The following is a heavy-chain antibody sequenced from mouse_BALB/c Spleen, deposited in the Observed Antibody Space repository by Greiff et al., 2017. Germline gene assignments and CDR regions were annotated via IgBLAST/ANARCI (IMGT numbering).Heavy chain of an antibody. D-gene: IGHD2-1*01. CDR2: INPYNDGT. CDR3: ARSGGNFLQAWFAY. Sequence: EVKLQESGPELVKPGASVKMSCKASGYTFTSYVMHWVKQKPGQGLEWIGYINPYNDGTKYNEKFKGKATLTSDKSSSTAYMELSSLTSEDSAVYYCARSGGNFLQAWFAYWGQGTLVTVSA. CDR1: GYTFTSYV. V-gene: IGHV1-14*01. J-gene: IGHJ3*01.